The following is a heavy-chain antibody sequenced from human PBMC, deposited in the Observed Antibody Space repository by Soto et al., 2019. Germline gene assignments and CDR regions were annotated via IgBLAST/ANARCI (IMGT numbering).Heavy chain of an antibody. D-gene: IGHD3-3*01. J-gene: IGHJ4*02. CDR1: GFTFGTHG. CDR2: MSSSTFTI. V-gene: IGHV3-48*01. CDR3: ARDYNDIWSGDFDY. Sequence: AGSLRLPSAASGFTFGTHGMSWVRQAPRRGLEWVSYMSSSTFTIHYADSVWGRFAIPRDNAKISLYLQMNSLRVEDTAVYYCARDYNDIWSGDFDYWGQGVLVTVSS.